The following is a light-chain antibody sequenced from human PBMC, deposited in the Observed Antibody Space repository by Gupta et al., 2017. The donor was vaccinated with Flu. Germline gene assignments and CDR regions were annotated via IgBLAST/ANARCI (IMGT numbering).Light chain of an antibody. V-gene: IGLV1-44*01. J-gene: IGLJ2*01. CDR2: NNN. CDR1: SSNIGANT. CDR3: AARDDSRNGPV. Sequence: SVLTQSPSASANPGQRVAISCSGSSSNIGANTVDWYQQLPGAAPKLLIYNNNRRPSGVPDRFSGSKSGTSASLAISGLQAEDEADYYCAARDDSRNGPVFGGGTKLTVL.